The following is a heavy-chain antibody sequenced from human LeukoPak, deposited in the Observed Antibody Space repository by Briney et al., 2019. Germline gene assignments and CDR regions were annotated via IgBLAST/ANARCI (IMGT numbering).Heavy chain of an antibody. J-gene: IGHJ4*02. CDR3: ARDRVQIWSYVGTFDY. CDR2: ISFDGKNI. D-gene: IGHD5-18*01. Sequence: PGGSLRLSCAASGFSFSTYNMHWVRQDPGKGLEWLGVISFDGKNIVYPDSVQGRFSILRDMSKNTLYLQMNSLRAEDTAVYYCARDRVQIWSYVGTFDYWGQGALVTVSS. CDR1: GFSFSTYN. V-gene: IGHV3-30*04.